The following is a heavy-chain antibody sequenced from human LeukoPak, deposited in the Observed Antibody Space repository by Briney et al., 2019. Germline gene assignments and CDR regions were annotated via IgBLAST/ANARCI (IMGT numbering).Heavy chain of an antibody. CDR1: GFTFNNYA. CDR2: ISGDGFNT. Sequence: PGGSLRLSCAASGFTFNNYAMIWVRQAPGKGLEWVSVISGDGFNTDYADSVKGRVTISRDNSENTLYLQMNSLRAEDTAVYYCAKDRPYCGGDCYSSSLDYWGQGTLVTVSS. J-gene: IGHJ4*02. V-gene: IGHV3-23*01. CDR3: AKDRPYCGGDCYSSSLDY. D-gene: IGHD2-21*02.